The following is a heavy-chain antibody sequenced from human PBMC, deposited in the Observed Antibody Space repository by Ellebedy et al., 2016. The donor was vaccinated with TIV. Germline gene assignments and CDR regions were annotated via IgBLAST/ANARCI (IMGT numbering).Heavy chain of an antibody. D-gene: IGHD3-22*01. CDR2: IWYDGGNK. CDR1: GFIFSNYG. CDR3: AKSAVVTPACMDV. J-gene: IGHJ6*02. Sequence: GESLKISCEASGFIFSNYGMHWVRQAPGKGLEWVAFIWYDGGNKYYADSVKGRFTISRDNSKNTLYLQMNSLRAEDTAVYYCAKSAVVTPACMDVWGQGTTVTVSS. V-gene: IGHV3-30*02.